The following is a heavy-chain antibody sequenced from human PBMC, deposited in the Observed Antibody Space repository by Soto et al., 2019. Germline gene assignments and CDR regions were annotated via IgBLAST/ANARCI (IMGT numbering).Heavy chain of an antibody. CDR1: GFTFSDHY. J-gene: IGHJ4*02. D-gene: IGHD3-22*01. CDR3: ARPHSTTYYGSYFDY. V-gene: IGHV3-72*01. Sequence: VQLVESGGGLVQPGGSLRLSCAASGFTFSDHYMDWVRQVPGKGLEWVGRIRDKAHSYTTEYAASVKGRFTISRDDSKTSLYLQMNSLKTEDTAVYYCARPHSTTYYGSYFDYWGQGTLVTVSS. CDR2: IRDKAHSYTT.